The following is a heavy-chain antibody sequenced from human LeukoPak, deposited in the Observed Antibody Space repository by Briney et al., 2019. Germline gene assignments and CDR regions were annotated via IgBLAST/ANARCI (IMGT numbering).Heavy chain of an antibody. CDR3: AKKGATTGDFDY. V-gene: IGHV3-23*01. CDR1: GFTFSSYA. D-gene: IGHD1-26*01. Sequence: GGSLRLPCAASGFTFSSYAMNWVRQAPGKGPEWVSAISGSGGDTYYADSVKGRFTISRDNSKNTLYLQMNSLRAEDTAVYYCAKKGATTGDFDYWGQGTLVTVSS. CDR2: ISGSGGDT. J-gene: IGHJ4*02.